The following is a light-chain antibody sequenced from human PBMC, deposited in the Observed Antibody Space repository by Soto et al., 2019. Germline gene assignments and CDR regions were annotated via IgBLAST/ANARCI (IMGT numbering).Light chain of an antibody. CDR1: SSDVGGYNY. Sequence: QSALTQPRSVSGSPGQSVTISCTGTSSDVGGYNYVSWYQQHPGKAPKLMIYDVSKRPSGVPDRFSGSKSGNTASLTVSGLQAEDEANYYCSSYAGGNNWVFGGGTKLTVL. J-gene: IGLJ3*02. CDR2: DVS. CDR3: SSYAGGNNWV. V-gene: IGLV2-11*01.